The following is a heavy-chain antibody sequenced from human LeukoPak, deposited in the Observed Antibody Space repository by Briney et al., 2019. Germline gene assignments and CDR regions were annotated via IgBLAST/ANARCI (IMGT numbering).Heavy chain of an antibody. J-gene: IGHJ6*03. CDR3: ARGRYCSSTSCSVGMDV. CDR1: GYTFTSYD. CDR2: MNPNSGNT. Sequence: ASVKVSCKASGYTFTSYDINWVRQATGQGLEWMGWMNPNSGNTGYARKFQGRVTITRNTSISTAYMELSSLRSEDTAVYYCARGRYCSSTSCSVGMDVWGKGTTVTVSS. V-gene: IGHV1-8*03. D-gene: IGHD2-2*01.